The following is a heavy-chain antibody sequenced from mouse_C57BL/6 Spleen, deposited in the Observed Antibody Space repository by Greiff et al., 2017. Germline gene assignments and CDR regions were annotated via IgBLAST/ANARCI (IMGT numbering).Heavy chain of an antibody. V-gene: IGHV5-6*01. J-gene: IGHJ3*01. Sequence: EVQLQQSGGDLVKPGGSLKLSCAASGFTFSSYGMSWVRQTPDKRLEWVATISSGGSYTYYPDSVKGRFTISRDNAKNTLYLQMSSLKSEDTAMYYCARDYDGYYVVAYWGQGTLVTVSA. CDR3: ARDYDGYYVVAY. CDR1: GFTFSSYG. D-gene: IGHD2-3*01. CDR2: ISSGGSYT.